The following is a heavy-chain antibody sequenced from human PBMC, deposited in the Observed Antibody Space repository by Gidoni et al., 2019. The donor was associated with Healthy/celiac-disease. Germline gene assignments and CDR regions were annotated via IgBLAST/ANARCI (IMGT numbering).Heavy chain of an antibody. D-gene: IGHD1-1*01. V-gene: IGHV4-34*01. CDR1: GGSFSGYY. CDR2: INHSGST. CDR3: ARGRVRGAPDV. Sequence: QVQLQQWGAGLLKPSETLSLTCAVYGGSFSGYYWSWIRQPPGKGLEWIGEINHSGSTNYNPSLKSRVTISVDTSKNQFSLKRSSVTAADTAVYYCARGRVRGAPDVWGQGTTVTVSS. J-gene: IGHJ6*02.